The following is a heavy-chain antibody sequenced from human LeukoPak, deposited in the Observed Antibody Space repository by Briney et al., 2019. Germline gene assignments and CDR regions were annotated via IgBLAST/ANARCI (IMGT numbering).Heavy chain of an antibody. CDR2: ISGSGVST. CDR3: AKDYVYYDSSGPRYNWFDP. CDR1: GFTFSSYA. J-gene: IGHJ5*02. D-gene: IGHD3-22*01. Sequence: GGSLRLSCAASGFTFSSYAMSWVRQAPGKGLEWVSSISGSGVSTYYADSVKGRFTISRDNSKNTLYLQMNSLRAEDTAVYYCAKDYVYYDSSGPRYNWFDPWGQGTLVTVSS. V-gene: IGHV3-23*01.